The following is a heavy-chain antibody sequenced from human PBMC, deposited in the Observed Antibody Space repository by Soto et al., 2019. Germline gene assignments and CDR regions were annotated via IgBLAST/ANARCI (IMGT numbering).Heavy chain of an antibody. D-gene: IGHD1-1*01. CDR2: IGTAGDT. CDR1: GFTFSSYD. CDR3: ARWGGTGSTFDY. V-gene: IGHV3-13*01. Sequence: EVQLVESGGGLVQPGGSLRLSCAASGFTFSSYDMHWVRQATGKGLEWVSAIGTAGDTYYPGSVKGRFTISRENAKNSLYLQMNSLRAGDTAVNYCARWGGTGSTFDYWGQGTLVTVSS. J-gene: IGHJ4*02.